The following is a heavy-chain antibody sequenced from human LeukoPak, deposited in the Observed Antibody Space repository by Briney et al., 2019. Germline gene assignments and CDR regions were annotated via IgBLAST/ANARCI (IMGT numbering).Heavy chain of an antibody. Sequence: GGSLRLSCAASGFTFSSYAMSWVRQAPGKGREWGSAISVSGGSTYYADSVKGRFTISRDNSKNTLYLQMNSLRAEDTAVYYCAKVGLEYYFDYWGQGTLVTVSS. CDR1: GFTFSSYA. J-gene: IGHJ4*02. CDR3: AKVGLEYYFDY. D-gene: IGHD3/OR15-3a*01. V-gene: IGHV3-23*01. CDR2: ISVSGGST.